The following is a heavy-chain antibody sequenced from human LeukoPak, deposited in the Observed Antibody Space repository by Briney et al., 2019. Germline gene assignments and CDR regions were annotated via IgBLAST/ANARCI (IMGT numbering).Heavy chain of an antibody. J-gene: IGHJ5*02. D-gene: IGHD6-19*01. CDR1: GGSISSSSYY. CDR3: ARGRSGWSNWFDP. V-gene: IGHV4-61*05. CDR2: IYYSGST. Sequence: SETLSLTCTVSGGSISSSSYYWGRIRQPPGKGLEWIVYIYYSGSTNYNPSLKSRVTISVDTSKNQFSRKLSSVTAADPAVYYCARGRSGWSNWFDPWGQGTLVTVSS.